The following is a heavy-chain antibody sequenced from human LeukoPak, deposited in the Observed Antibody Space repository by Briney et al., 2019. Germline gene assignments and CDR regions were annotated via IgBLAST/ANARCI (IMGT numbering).Heavy chain of an antibody. D-gene: IGHD3-10*01. Sequence: GGSLRLSCAASGFTFSNYAMSWVRQAPGKGLEWVSGTSGSGGSTYYADSVKGRFTISRDNSKNTLYLQVNTLRGEDTAVYYCAKGGMVRGEYDYWGQGTLVTGSS. J-gene: IGHJ4*02. CDR2: TSGSGGST. CDR3: AKGGMVRGEYDY. V-gene: IGHV3-23*01. CDR1: GFTFSNYA.